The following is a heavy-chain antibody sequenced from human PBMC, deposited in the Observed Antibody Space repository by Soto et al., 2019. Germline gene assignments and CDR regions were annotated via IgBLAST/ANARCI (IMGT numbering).Heavy chain of an antibody. V-gene: IGHV4-59*01. D-gene: IGHD3-10*01. J-gene: IGHJ4*02. CDR2: IYYSGST. Sequence: SETLSLTCTVSGGSISSYYWSWIRQPPGKGLEWIGYIYYSGSTNYNPSLKSRVTISVDTSKNQFSLKLSSVTAADTAVYYCAREMVRGVFRSWGQGTLVTAPQ. CDR1: GGSISSYY. CDR3: AREMVRGVFRS.